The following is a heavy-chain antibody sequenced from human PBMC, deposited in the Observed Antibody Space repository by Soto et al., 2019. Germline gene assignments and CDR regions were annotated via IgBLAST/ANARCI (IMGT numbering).Heavy chain of an antibody. D-gene: IGHD1-26*01. V-gene: IGHV1-3*01. CDR2: INAASGNT. CDR3: GRSVVGATGEILYNAMDV. CDR1: GYTFTTYA. J-gene: IGHJ6*02. Sequence: QVQLVQSGAEVKKPGASVKVSCKASGYTFTTYALHWVRQAPGQRPEWMGWINAASGNTKYSKKFQGRVAITRDTSASTGYMELSSLRSEDTAVYYDGRSVVGATGEILYNAMDVWGQGTTVTVSS.